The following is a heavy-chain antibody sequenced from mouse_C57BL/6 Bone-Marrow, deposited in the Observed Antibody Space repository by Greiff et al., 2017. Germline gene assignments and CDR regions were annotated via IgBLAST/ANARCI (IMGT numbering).Heavy chain of an antibody. CDR1: GYTFTSYW. CDR3: AREDYWYFDV. Sequence: QVQLQQPGAELVMPGASVKLSCKASGYTFTSYWMHWVKQRPGQGLEWIGEIDPSASYTNYNQKFKGKSTLTVDKSSSTAYMQLSSLTSEDSAVYYCAREDYWYFDVWGTGTTVTVSS. CDR2: IDPSASYT. V-gene: IGHV1-69*01. J-gene: IGHJ1*03.